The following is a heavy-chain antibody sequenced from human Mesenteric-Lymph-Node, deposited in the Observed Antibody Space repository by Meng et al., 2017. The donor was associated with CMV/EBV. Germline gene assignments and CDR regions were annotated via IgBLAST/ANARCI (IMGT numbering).Heavy chain of an antibody. Sequence: GSLRLSCTVSGGSISSSSYYWGWIRQPPGKGLEWIGSIYYSGSTYYNPSLKSRVTISVDTSKNQFSLKLSSVTAADTAVYYCARGAITRFRGTVDWFDPWGQGTLVTVSS. D-gene: IGHD3-10*01. V-gene: IGHV4-39*07. CDR2: IYYSGST. J-gene: IGHJ5*02. CDR3: ARGAITRFRGTVDWFDP. CDR1: GGSISSSSYY.